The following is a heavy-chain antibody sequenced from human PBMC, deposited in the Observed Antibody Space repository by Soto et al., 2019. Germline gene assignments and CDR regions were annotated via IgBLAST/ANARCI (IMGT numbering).Heavy chain of an antibody. CDR3: ARHWIAGSSIP. CDR2: IHYSGTS. J-gene: IGHJ5*02. CDR1: GDSISSSRQH. D-gene: IGHD2-21*01. V-gene: IGHV4-39*01. Sequence: SETLSLTCSLSGDSISSSRQHWGWIRQPPGKGLEWIGSIHYSGTSYYNPSLKSRVTIFVDTSKNQLSLKLSSVTAADTAVYYCARHWIAGSSIPWGQGTLVTVSS.